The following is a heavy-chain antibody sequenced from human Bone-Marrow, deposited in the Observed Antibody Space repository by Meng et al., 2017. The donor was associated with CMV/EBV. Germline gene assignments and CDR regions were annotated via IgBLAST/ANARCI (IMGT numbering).Heavy chain of an antibody. Sequence: ASVKVSCKASGYTFTSYYMHWVRQAPGQGLEWMGIINPSGGSTSYAQKFQGRVTMTRDPSISTAYMELSRLRSDDTAVYYCARGAAAGPYMWWFDPWGQGTLVTVSS. CDR1: GYTFTSYY. CDR3: ARGAAAGPYMWWFDP. D-gene: IGHD6-13*01. CDR2: INPSGGST. V-gene: IGHV1-46*01. J-gene: IGHJ5*02.